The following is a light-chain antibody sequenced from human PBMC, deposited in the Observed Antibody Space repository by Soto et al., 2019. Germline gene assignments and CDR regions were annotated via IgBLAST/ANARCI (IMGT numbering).Light chain of an antibody. CDR2: AAS. CDR3: QQYGRSPMFT. Sequence: EIVLTQSPGTLSLSPGERATLSCRASQSVSSNYLAWYQQKPGHAPRLLIYAASRGTAGIPDRFSGSGSGTEFTLTTSSLEHADFGVYFCQQYGRSPMFTFGQGTKLEVK. CDR1: QSVSSNY. V-gene: IGKV3-20*01. J-gene: IGKJ2*01.